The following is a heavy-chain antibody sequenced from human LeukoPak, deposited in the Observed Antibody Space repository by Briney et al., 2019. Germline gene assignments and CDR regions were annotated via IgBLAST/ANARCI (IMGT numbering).Heavy chain of an antibody. CDR3: AKRNYDILTGSFMDAFDI. Sequence: GGPLRLSVAASELTFISYSMNWVRQAPGKGLDGVSYISRTGSTIYYADSVKGRFTISRDNSKNTLYLQMNSLRAEDTAVYYCAKRNYDILTGSFMDAFDIWGQGTMVTVSS. CDR2: ISRTGSTI. CDR1: ELTFISYS. J-gene: IGHJ3*02. V-gene: IGHV3-48*01. D-gene: IGHD3-9*01.